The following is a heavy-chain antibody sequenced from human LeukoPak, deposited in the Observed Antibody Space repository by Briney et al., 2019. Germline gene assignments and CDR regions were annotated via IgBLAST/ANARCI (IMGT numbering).Heavy chain of an antibody. J-gene: IGHJ4*02. V-gene: IGHV4-34*01. Sequence: SETLSLTCAVYGGSFSGYYWSWIRQPPGKGLEWIGEINHSGSTNYNPSLKSRVTISVDTSKNQFSLKLSSVTAADTAVYYCXXXGSGSYYNKALDYWGQGTLVTVSS. CDR3: XXXGSGSYYNKALDY. CDR1: GGSFSGYY. D-gene: IGHD3-10*01. CDR2: INHSGST.